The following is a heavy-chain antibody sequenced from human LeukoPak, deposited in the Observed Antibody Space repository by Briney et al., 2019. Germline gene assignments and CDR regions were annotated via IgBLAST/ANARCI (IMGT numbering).Heavy chain of an antibody. D-gene: IGHD6-19*01. Sequence: ASETLSLTCAVYGGSFSGYYWSWIRQPPGKGLEWIGEINHSGSTNYNPSLKSRVTISVDTSKNQFSLKLSSVTAADTAVYYCARGIRGIAVAGLFDYWGQGTLVTVSS. CDR2: INHSGST. V-gene: IGHV4-34*01. J-gene: IGHJ4*02. CDR1: GGSFSGYY. CDR3: ARGIRGIAVAGLFDY.